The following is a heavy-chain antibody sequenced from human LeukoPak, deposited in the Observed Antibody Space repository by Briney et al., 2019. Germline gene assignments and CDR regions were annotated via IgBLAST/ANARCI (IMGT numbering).Heavy chain of an antibody. CDR3: ARDCRPSSGWYSFDY. D-gene: IGHD6-19*01. CDR1: GFTVSSNY. CDR2: IYSGGST. Sequence: RGSLRLSCAASGFTVSSNYMSWFRQVPGKGLEWVSVIYSGGSTYYADSVKDQFTISRDNSKNTLYLQLNSLRAEDTAVYYCARDCRPSSGWYSFDYWGQGTLVTVSS. J-gene: IGHJ4*02. V-gene: IGHV3-53*01.